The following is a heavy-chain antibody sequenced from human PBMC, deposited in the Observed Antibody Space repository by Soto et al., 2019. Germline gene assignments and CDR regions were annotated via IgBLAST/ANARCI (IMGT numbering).Heavy chain of an antibody. Sequence: EVQLVESGGGLVKPGGSLRLSCAASGFTFSSYSMNWVRQAPGKGLEWVSSISSSSSYIYYADSVKGRFTISRDNAKNSLYRQMNSLRAEDTAVYYCARERLLEWLSRNDAFAIWGQGTMVTVSS. CDR3: ARERLLEWLSRNDAFAI. J-gene: IGHJ3*02. CDR2: ISSSSSYI. CDR1: GFTFSSYS. D-gene: IGHD3-3*01. V-gene: IGHV3-21*01.